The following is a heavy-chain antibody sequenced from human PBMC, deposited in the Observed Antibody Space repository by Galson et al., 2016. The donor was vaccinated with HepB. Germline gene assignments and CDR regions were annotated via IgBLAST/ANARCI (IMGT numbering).Heavy chain of an antibody. D-gene: IGHD2-2*01. CDR1: GGTFSNSG. V-gene: IGHV1-69*13. CDR3: AREIVVIPAAMSYGMDV. Sequence: SVKVSCKASGGTFSNSGISWVRQAPGQGLEWMGGVIPIFGAPKYAQNFQGRVTISADESTSTDYMELNTLRSEDTAIYYCAREIVVIPAAMSYGMDVWGPGTTVTVAS. CDR2: VIPIFGAP. J-gene: IGHJ6*02.